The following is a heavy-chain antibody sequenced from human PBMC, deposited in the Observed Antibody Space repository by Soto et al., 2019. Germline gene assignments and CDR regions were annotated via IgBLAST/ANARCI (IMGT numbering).Heavy chain of an antibody. CDR1: GGTFSSYA. D-gene: IGHD1-26*01. CDR3: AREGGSYDPPAFDI. V-gene: IGHV1-18*01. Sequence: GASVKVSCKASGGTFSSYAISWVRQAPGQGLEWMGWISAYNGNTNYAQKLQGRVTMTTDTSTSTAYMELRSLRSDDTAVYYCAREGGSYDPPAFDIWGQGTMVTVSS. CDR2: ISAYNGNT. J-gene: IGHJ3*02.